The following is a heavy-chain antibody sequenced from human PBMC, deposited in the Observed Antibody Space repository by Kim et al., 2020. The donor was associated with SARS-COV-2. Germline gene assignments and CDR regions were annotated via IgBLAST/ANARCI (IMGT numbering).Heavy chain of an antibody. D-gene: IGHD3-10*01. Sequence: SETLSLTCTVSGGSVSSSNYYWGWIRQPPGKGLEWIGTIYYSGITYYNPSLKSRVTISVDTSKNQFSLKLNSVTAADTAVFYCARRGRFAAFDIWGQGT. J-gene: IGHJ3*02. CDR1: GGSVSSSNYY. V-gene: IGHV4-39*01. CDR3: ARRGRFAAFDI. CDR2: IYYSGIT.